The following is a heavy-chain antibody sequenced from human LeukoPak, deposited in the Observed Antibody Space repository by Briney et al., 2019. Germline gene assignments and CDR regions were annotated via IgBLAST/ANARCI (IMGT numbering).Heavy chain of an antibody. Sequence: SETLSLTCTVSGGSISTSSYYWAWIRQPPGKGLEWIGSIYYSGNTYYNSSLESRVTISVDTSDKHFSLELTSVTAADTAVYYCARPRSLAAPSSWFDPWGQGTLVIIYS. J-gene: IGHJ5*02. V-gene: IGHV4-39*01. CDR2: IYYSGNT. CDR3: ARPRSLAAPSSWFDP. CDR1: GGSISTSSYY. D-gene: IGHD2-15*01.